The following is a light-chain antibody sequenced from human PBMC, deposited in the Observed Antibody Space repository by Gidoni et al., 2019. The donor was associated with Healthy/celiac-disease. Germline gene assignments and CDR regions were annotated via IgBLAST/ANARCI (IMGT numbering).Light chain of an antibody. J-gene: IGKJ3*01. Sequence: DIQMTQSPSPLSASVGDRVTITCRASHSISSYLNWYQQKPGKAPKLLIYAASSLQSGVPSRFSDSGSGTDFTLTISSLQPEDVATYYCQQSYSTPRTFGPGTKVDIK. CDR2: AAS. V-gene: IGKV1-39*01. CDR3: QQSYSTPRT. CDR1: HSISSY.